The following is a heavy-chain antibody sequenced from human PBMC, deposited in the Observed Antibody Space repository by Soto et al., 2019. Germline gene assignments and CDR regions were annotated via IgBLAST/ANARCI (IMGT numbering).Heavy chain of an antibody. CDR3: MNRPRA. D-gene: IGHD6-6*01. CDR1: GFTVGNNY. J-gene: IGHJ5*02. CDR2: IYSVGTT. Sequence: EVQLVESGGGLVQPGGSLRLSCVASGFTVGNNYMSWVRQAPGKGLEWVSLIYSVGTTHYADSVRGRFTISRDSSKITLYLEMKSLRREDTAIYYCMNRPRAWGQGTLVTVSS. V-gene: IGHV3-66*01.